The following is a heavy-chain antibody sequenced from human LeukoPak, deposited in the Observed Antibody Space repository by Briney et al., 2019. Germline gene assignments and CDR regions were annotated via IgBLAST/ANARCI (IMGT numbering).Heavy chain of an antibody. J-gene: IGHJ6*03. Sequence: GGSLRLSCAASGFTVSSNYMGWVRQAPGKGLEWVSVIDSGGSTYYADSVKGRFTISRDNSRNTLYLQMNCLRAEDTAVYYCARSTVVTGRYYFYYMDVWGKGTTVSVSS. CDR2: IDSGGST. CDR3: ARSTVVTGRYYFYYMDV. CDR1: GFTVSSNY. V-gene: IGHV3-53*01. D-gene: IGHD4-23*01.